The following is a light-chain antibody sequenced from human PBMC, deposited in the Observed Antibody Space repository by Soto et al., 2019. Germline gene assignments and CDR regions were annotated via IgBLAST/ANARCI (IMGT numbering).Light chain of an antibody. CDR2: GAS. V-gene: IGKV3-20*01. Sequence: EIVLTQSPGTLSLSPGERATLSCRASQSVSSSYLAWYQQKPGQAPRLLIYGASSRATGIPDRFSGSGSGTDFTLTISRLEPEDFEVYCCQQYGSSPPITFGQGTRLEIK. CDR3: QQYGSSPPIT. J-gene: IGKJ5*01. CDR1: QSVSSSY.